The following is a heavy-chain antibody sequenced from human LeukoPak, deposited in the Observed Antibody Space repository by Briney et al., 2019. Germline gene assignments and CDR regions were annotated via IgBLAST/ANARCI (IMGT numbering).Heavy chain of an antibody. V-gene: IGHV4-30-2*01. CDR1: GGSISSGGYS. J-gene: IGHJ3*02. CDR3: ARGSIPLGYYLHDAFDI. Sequence: SQTLSLTCAVSGGSISSGGYSWSWIRQPPGKGLEWIGEINHSGSTNYNPSLKSRVTISVDTSKNQFSLKLSSVTAADTAVYYCARGSIPLGYYLHDAFDIWGQGTMVTVSS. CDR2: INHSGST. D-gene: IGHD3-3*01.